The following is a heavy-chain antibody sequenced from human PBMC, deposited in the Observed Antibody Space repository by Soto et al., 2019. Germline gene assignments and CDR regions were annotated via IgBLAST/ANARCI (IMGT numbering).Heavy chain of an antibody. J-gene: IGHJ4*02. CDR3: AKDLRAGSGYDFDY. CDR2: VNPGGYST. CDR1: GFTFTSYS. D-gene: IGHD5-12*01. Sequence: EVQLLQSGGGLVQPGGSLRLSCAASGFTFTSYSMTWDRQTPGKGLEWVAAVNPGGYSTYYADSVKGRFTISRDNSNKTLYLQMYSLRAEDTAVYYCAKDLRAGSGYDFDYRDQGTLVTVSS. V-gene: IGHV3-23*01.